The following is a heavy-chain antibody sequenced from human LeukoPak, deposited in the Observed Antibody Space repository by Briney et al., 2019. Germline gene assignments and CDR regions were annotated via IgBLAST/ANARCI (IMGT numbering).Heavy chain of an antibody. J-gene: IGHJ6*02. V-gene: IGHV3-21*06. CDR3: ARGTVTTYGMDV. CDR1: GFTFSDYT. D-gene: IGHD4-17*01. Sequence: GGSLRLSCAASGFTFSDYTMKWVRQAPGKGLEWVSSISGSSNYIYHADSLRGRFTISRDNAKNSLYLQMNGLRAEDTAVYYCARGTVTTYGMDVWGQGTTVTVSS. CDR2: ISGSSNYI.